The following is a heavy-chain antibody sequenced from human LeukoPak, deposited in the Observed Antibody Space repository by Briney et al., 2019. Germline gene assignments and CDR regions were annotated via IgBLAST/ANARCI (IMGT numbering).Heavy chain of an antibody. D-gene: IGHD3-3*02. V-gene: IGHV4-61*02. Sequence: SETLSLTCTVSGGSISSSSYYWGWIRQPPGKGLEWIGRIYTSGSTNYNPSLKSRVTISVDTSKNQFSLKLSSVTAADTAVYYCARDGIACPSLDYWGQGTLVTVSS. CDR3: ARDGIACPSLDY. CDR1: GGSISSSSYY. J-gene: IGHJ4*02. CDR2: IYTSGST.